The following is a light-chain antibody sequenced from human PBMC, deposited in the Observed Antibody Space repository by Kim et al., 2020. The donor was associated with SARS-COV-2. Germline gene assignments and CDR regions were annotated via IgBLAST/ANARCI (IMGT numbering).Light chain of an antibody. CDR2: AAS. V-gene: IGKV1-6*01. CDR3: LQDYSYPRT. J-gene: IGKJ1*01. Sequence: ASVGDRVPITCRARQGISSDLAWYQQMPGKAPKLLIFAASNLQSGVPSRFSGSGSGTDFTLTISSLQPEDFATYYCLQDYSYPRTFGQGTKVDIK. CDR1: QGISSD.